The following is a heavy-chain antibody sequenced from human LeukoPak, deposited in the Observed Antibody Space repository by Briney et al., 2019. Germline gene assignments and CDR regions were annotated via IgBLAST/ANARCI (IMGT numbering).Heavy chain of an antibody. CDR1: GGSISDYY. CDR3: ARGDFCSSSNCYLRPMDV. J-gene: IGHJ6*03. D-gene: IGHD2-2*01. CDR2: NYHSGST. Sequence: SETLSLTCTVSGGSISDYYWNWIRQPPGKGLEWIGYNYHSGSTTYNPSLKSRVTMSVDTAKNQFSLKLRSVTAADTAVYYCARGDFCSSSNCYLRPMDVWGKGNTVTVSS. V-gene: IGHV4-59*01.